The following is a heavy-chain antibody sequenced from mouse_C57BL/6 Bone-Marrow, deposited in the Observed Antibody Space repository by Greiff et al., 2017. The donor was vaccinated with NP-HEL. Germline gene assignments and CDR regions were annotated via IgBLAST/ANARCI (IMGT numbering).Heavy chain of an antibody. V-gene: IGHV1-4*01. CDR1: GYTFTSYT. D-gene: IGHD2-5*01. CDR3: ASPRGISNYFAY. Sequence: VQLVESGAELARPGASVKMSCKASGYTFTSYTMHWVQQRPGPGLEWIGYINPSSGYTKYNQKFKDKATLTADKSSSTAYMQLSSLTSEDSAVYYCASPRGISNYFAYWGQGTLVTVSA. J-gene: IGHJ3*01. CDR2: INPSSGYT.